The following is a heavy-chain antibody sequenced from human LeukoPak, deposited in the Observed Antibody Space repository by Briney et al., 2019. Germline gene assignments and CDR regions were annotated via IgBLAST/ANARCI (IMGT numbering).Heavy chain of an antibody. CDR3: TTGIVTIDY. J-gene: IGHJ4*02. V-gene: IGHV3-15*01. Sequence: GGSLRLSCGASGFTFSKAWMSWVRQAPGTGLEWVGRIKARSEGRTADYAAPVKGTFTISRDDSENTLYLQMNSLKIEHSAVYFCTTGIVTIDYWGQGTLVTVSS. D-gene: IGHD2-15*01. CDR2: IKARSEGRTA. CDR1: GFTFSKAW.